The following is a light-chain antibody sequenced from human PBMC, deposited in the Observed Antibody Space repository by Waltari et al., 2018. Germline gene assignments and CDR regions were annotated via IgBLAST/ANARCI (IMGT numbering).Light chain of an antibody. J-gene: IGKJ1*01. CDR1: QGISSY. Sequence: DRVTITCRASQGISSYLAWYQQKPGKAPKLLIYAASTLQSGVPSRFSGSGSGTDFTLTISCLQSEDFATYYCQQYYSYPWTFGQGTKVEIK. V-gene: IGKV1-8*01. CDR3: QQYYSYPWT. CDR2: AAS.